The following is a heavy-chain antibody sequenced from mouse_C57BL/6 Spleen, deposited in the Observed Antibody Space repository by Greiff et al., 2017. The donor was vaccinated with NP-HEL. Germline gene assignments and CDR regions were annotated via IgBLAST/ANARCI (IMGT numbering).Heavy chain of an antibody. D-gene: IGHD2-2*01. CDR2: ISDGGSYT. CDR3: ARDRGGYPFDY. CDR1: GFTFSSYA. J-gene: IGHJ2*01. V-gene: IGHV5-4*01. Sequence: EVKLVESGGGLVKPGGSLKLSCAASGFTFSSYAMSWVRQTPEKRLEWVATISDGGSYTYYPDNVKGRFTISRDNAKNNLYLQMSHLKSEDTAMYYCARDRGGYPFDYWGQGTTLTVSS.